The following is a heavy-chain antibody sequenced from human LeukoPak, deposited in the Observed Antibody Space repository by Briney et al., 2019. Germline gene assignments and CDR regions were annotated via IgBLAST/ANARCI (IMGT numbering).Heavy chain of an antibody. V-gene: IGHV3-48*03. CDR2: ISSSGSTI. J-gene: IGHJ6*03. CDR3: AKSPPSGGYMDV. Sequence: GGSLRLSCAASGFTFSSYEMNWVRQAPGKGLEWVSYISSSGSTIYYADSVKGRFTISRDNAKNSLYLQMNSLRAEDTAVYYCAKSPPSGGYMDVWGKGTTVTISS. CDR1: GFTFSSYE.